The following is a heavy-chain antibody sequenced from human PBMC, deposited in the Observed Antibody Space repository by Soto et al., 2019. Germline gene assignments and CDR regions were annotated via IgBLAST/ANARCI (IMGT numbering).Heavy chain of an antibody. Sequence: ASVKVSCKASGYTFTGYYMHWVRQAPGQGLEWMGWINPNSGGTNYAQKFQGWVTMTRDTSISTAYMELSRLRSDDTAVYYCARADGYSNYVLDYWGQGTLVTVS. CDR2: INPNSGGT. CDR3: ARADGYSNYVLDY. V-gene: IGHV1-2*04. D-gene: IGHD4-4*01. J-gene: IGHJ4*02. CDR1: GYTFTGYY.